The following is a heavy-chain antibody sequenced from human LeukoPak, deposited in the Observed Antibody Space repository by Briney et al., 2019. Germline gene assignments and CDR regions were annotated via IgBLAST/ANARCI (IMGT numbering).Heavy chain of an antibody. D-gene: IGHD6-13*01. J-gene: IGHJ4*02. V-gene: IGHV4-59*01. CDR2: IYYSGST. CDR1: GGSISSYY. Sequence: SETLSLTCTVSGGSISSYYWSWIRQPPGKGLEWIGYIYYSGSTNYNPSLKSRVTISVDTSKNQFSLKLSSVTAADTAVYYCARGGYSSSWSGGGYFDYWGQGTLVTVSS. CDR3: ARGGYSSSWSGGGYFDY.